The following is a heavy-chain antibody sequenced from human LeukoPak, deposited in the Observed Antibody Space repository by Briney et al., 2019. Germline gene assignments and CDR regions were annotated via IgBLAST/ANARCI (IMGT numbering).Heavy chain of an antibody. CDR3: AKGDRDVDTAMATDY. CDR2: TSGSGGST. Sequence: GGSLRLSCAASGFTFSSYAMSWVRQAPGKGLEWVSATSGSGGSTYYADSVKGRFTISRDNSKNTLYLQMNSLRAEDTAVYYCAKGDRDVDTAMATDYWGQGTLVTVSS. CDR1: GFTFSSYA. J-gene: IGHJ4*02. D-gene: IGHD5-18*01. V-gene: IGHV3-23*01.